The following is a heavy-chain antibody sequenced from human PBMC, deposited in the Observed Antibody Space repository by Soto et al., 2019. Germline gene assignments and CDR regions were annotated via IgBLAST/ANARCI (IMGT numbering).Heavy chain of an antibody. J-gene: IGHJ3*02. V-gene: IGHV3-23*01. CDR2: IRGSGGST. Sequence: EVQLLESGGGLVQPGGSLRLASAASGFTFSSDAMSWFRQAPGKGLEWVSAIRGSGGSTYYADSVKGRFNTSRDNSKNRRYLQMTRLRAADTAVYYGADIVVVVAATSGAFDIWGQGTMVTGFS. CDR1: GFTFSSDA. CDR3: ADIVVVVAATSGAFDI. D-gene: IGHD2-15*01.